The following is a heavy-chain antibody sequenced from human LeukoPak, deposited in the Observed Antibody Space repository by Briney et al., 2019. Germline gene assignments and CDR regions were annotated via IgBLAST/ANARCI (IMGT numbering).Heavy chain of an antibody. Sequence: GGSLRLSCAASGFTFKNYGMSWVRQAPGKGMGWVSLISGSVVSTYYADSVKGRFTISRDISKNTVYLQMNSLRADDTAVYYCAKPARDGYNYFDYWGQGTLVTVSS. CDR3: AKPARDGYNYFDY. CDR1: GFTFKNYG. CDR2: ISGSVVST. V-gene: IGHV3-23*01. D-gene: IGHD5-24*01. J-gene: IGHJ4*02.